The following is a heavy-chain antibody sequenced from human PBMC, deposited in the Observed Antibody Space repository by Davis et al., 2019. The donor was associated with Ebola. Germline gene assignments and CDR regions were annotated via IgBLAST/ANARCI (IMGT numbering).Heavy chain of an antibody. Sequence: GESLKISCAASGFTFSSYSMTWVRQAPGKGLEWVSSISSSSSYIYYADSVKGRFTISRDNAKNSLYLQMNSLRAEDTAVYYCARVGKVVVVVAATRDYGMDVWGQGTTVTVSS. V-gene: IGHV3-21*01. D-gene: IGHD2-15*01. CDR1: GFTFSSYS. CDR2: ISSSSSYI. CDR3: ARVGKVVVVVAATRDYGMDV. J-gene: IGHJ6*02.